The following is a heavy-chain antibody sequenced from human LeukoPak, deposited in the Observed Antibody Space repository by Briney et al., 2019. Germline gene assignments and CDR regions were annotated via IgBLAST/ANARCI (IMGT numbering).Heavy chain of an antibody. CDR3: AANTPRVVREDAFDI. CDR1: GFTFTSSA. Sequence: GASVKVSCKASGFTFTSSAMQWVRQAGGQRLEWIGWIVVGSGNTNYAQNFQERVTITRDMSTSTAYMELSSLRSEDTAVYYCAANTPRVVREDAFDIWGQGTMVTVSS. CDR2: IVVGSGNT. D-gene: IGHD2-21*01. V-gene: IGHV1-58*02. J-gene: IGHJ3*02.